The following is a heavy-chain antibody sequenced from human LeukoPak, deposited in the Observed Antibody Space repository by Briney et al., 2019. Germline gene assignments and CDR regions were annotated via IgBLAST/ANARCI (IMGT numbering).Heavy chain of an antibody. V-gene: IGHV4-39*07. CDR3: ARGLLLWFGEPSDAFDI. J-gene: IGHJ3*02. D-gene: IGHD3-10*01. CDR1: GGSISSSSYY. Sequence: PSETLSLTCTVSGGSISSSSYYWGWIRQPPGKGLEWIGSIYYSGSTYYNPSLKSRVTISVDTSKNQFSLKLSSVTAADTAVYYCARGLLLWFGEPSDAFDIWGQGTMVTVSS. CDR2: IYYSGST.